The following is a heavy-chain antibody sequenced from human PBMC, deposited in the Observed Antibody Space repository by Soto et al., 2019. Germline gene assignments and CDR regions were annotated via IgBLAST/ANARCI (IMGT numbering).Heavy chain of an antibody. CDR3: ARGELLWFGEFPTACLDF. V-gene: IGHV1-18*04. CDR1: GYTFANYG. CDR2: ITAYNGNA. Sequence: QVQLVQSGPEVKKPGASVKVSCKSSGYTFANYGVSWVRQAPGQGLEWMGCITAYNGNANYSQKFQGRVTVTTDTSTSTVYMELRGLRSDDTALHYCARGELLWFGEFPTACLDFWGQGTLVTVSS. J-gene: IGHJ4*02. D-gene: IGHD3-10*01.